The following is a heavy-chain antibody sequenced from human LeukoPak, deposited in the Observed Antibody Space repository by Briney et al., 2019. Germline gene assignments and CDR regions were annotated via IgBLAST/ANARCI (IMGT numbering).Heavy chain of an antibody. Sequence: GGSLRLPCAASGFTFSGFSLTWVRQAPGKGLEWISNIRPSGSDMYYAVSVKGRFTISRDSATNSLYLQMDNLEVDDSAVYFCVRDFNWAFDSWGQGTLVTVSS. J-gene: IGHJ4*02. V-gene: IGHV3-48*01. D-gene: IGHD7-27*01. CDR1: GFTFSGFS. CDR2: IRPSGSDM. CDR3: VRDFNWAFDS.